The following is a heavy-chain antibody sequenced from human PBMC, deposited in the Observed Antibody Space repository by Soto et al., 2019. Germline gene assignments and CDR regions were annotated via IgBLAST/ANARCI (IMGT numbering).Heavy chain of an antibody. J-gene: IGHJ4*02. D-gene: IGHD3-22*01. CDR2: IYYSGST. V-gene: IGHV4-30-4*01. CDR1: GGSISSGDYY. CDR3: ARXLDYYDSSGYLIYYFDY. Sequence: ASGTLSLTCTVSGGSISSGDYYWSWIRQPPGKGLEWIGYIYYSGSTYYNPSLKSRVTISVDTSKNQFSLKLSSVTAADTAVYYCARXLDYYDSSGYLIYYFDYWGQGTLVTVSS.